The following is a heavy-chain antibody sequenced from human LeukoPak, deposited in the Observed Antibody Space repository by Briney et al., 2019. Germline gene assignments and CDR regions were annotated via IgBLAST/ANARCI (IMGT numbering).Heavy chain of an antibody. CDR3: AKDSDRTLDY. CDR2: IRYDGSNK. D-gene: IGHD1-26*01. CDR1: GFTFSSYG. V-gene: IGHV3-30*02. Sequence: PGGSLRLSCAASGFTFSSYGMHWVRQAPGKGLEWGAFIRYDGSNKYSADSVKGRFTISRDNSKNTLYLQMNSLRAEDTAVYYCAKDSDRTLDYWGQGSLVTVSS. J-gene: IGHJ4*02.